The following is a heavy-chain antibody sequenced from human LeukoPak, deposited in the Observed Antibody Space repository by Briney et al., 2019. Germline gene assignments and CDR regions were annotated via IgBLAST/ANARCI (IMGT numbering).Heavy chain of an antibody. D-gene: IGHD6-13*01. CDR3: ASAYSSSWYYFDY. V-gene: IGHV1-69*04. CDR2: IIPILGIA. Sequence: SVKVSCKASGGTFSSYAISWVRQAPGQGLEWMGRIIPILGIANYAQKFQGRVTITADKSTSTAYMELSSLRSEDTAVYYCASAYSSSWYYFDYWGQGTLVTVSS. J-gene: IGHJ4*02. CDR1: GGTFSSYA.